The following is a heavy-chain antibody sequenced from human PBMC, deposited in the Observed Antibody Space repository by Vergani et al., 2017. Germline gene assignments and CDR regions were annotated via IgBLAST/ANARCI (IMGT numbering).Heavy chain of an antibody. J-gene: IGHJ2*01. CDR3: ASVGFTVTEGNWYFDL. CDR2: IIPIFGTA. D-gene: IGHD4-17*01. V-gene: IGHV1-69*01. Sequence: QVQLVQSGAEVKKPGSSVKVSCKASGGTFSSYAISWVRQAPGQGLEWMGGIIPIFGTANYAQKFQGRVTITADESTSTAYMELSSLRSDDTAVYYCASVGFTVTEGNWYFDLWGRGTLVTVSS. CDR1: GGTFSSYA.